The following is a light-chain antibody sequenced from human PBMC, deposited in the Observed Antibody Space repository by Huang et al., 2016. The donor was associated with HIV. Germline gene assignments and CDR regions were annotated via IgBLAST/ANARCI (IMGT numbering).Light chain of an antibody. Sequence: DIVMTQSPDSLAVSLGERATITCVSSQSVLSPSNNRNHLAWYQQNPRQPPKLLSYWASTRESGVPDQFRGSGAATDFTLTIDNLQAEDVALYFCQQYYSIPGFGQGTYVEV. CDR3: QQYYSIPG. V-gene: IGKV4-1*01. J-gene: IGKJ1*01. CDR1: QSVLSPSNNRNH. CDR2: WAS.